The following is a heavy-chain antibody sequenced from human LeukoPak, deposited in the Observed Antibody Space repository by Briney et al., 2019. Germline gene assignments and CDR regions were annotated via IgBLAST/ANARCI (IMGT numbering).Heavy chain of an antibody. D-gene: IGHD3-10*01. CDR2: INHSGST. J-gene: IGHJ4*02. CDR1: GGSFSGYY. V-gene: IGHV4-34*01. Sequence: PSETLSLTCAVYGGSFSGYYWSWIRQPPGKGLEWIGEINHSGSTNYNPSLKSRVTISVDTSKNQFSLKLSSVTAADTVVYYCARGRAVRGVIGFYYFDYWGQGTLVTVSS. CDR3: ARGRAVRGVIGFYYFDY.